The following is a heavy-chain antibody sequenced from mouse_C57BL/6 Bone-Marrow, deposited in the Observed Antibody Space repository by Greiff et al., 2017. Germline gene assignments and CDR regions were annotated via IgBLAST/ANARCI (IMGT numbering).Heavy chain of an antibody. D-gene: IGHD1-1*01. J-gene: IGHJ4*01. Sequence: QVQLQQPGAELVKPGASVKMSCKASGYTFTSYWITWVKQRPGQGLEWIGDIYPGSGSTNYNEKFKSKATLTVDTSSSTAYMQLSSLTSEDSAVYYCARKDYYLYYAMDYWGQGTSVTVSS. V-gene: IGHV1-55*01. CDR1: GYTFTSYW. CDR2: IYPGSGST. CDR3: ARKDYYLYYAMDY.